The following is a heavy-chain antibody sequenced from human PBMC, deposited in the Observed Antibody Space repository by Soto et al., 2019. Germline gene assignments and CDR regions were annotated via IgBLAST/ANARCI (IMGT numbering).Heavy chain of an antibody. V-gene: IGHV1-2*04. CDR1: GYTFTGYY. Sequence: ASVKVSCKASGYTFTGYYMHWVRQAPGQGLEWMGWINPNSGGTNYTQKFQGWVTMTRDTSISTAYMELSRLRSDDTAVYYCARGYCGGDCYGYYYYYGMAVWGQGTTVTVSS. J-gene: IGHJ6*02. CDR3: ARGYCGGDCYGYYYYYGMAV. CDR2: INPNSGGT. D-gene: IGHD2-21*02.